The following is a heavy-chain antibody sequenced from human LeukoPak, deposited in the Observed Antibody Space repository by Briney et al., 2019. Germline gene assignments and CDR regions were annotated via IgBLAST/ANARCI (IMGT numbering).Heavy chain of an antibody. J-gene: IGHJ4*02. V-gene: IGHV3-21*01. D-gene: IGHD3-22*01. CDR3: ASRPYDSSGYFYY. CDR1: GFTFSSYS. CDR2: ISSSSSYI. Sequence: KPGGSLRLSCAASGFTFSSYSMSWVRQAPGKGLEWVSSISSSSSYIYYADSVKGRFTISRDNAKNSLFLQLNSLRAVDTALYYCASRPYDSSGYFYYWGQGTLVTVSS.